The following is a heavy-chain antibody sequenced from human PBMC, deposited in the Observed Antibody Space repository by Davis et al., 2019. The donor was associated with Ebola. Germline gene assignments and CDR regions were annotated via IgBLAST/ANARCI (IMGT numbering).Heavy chain of an antibody. CDR2: INHSGST. V-gene: IGHV4-34*01. J-gene: IGHJ6*02. CDR1: GGSFSGYY. Sequence: MPSETLSLTCAVYGGSFSGYYWSWIRQPPGKGLEWIGGINHSGSTNYNPSLKSRVTISVDTSKNQFSLKLSSVTAADTAVYYCARGLRGGIVVVPAATNYGMDVWGQGTTVTVSS. D-gene: IGHD2-2*01. CDR3: ARGLRGGIVVVPAATNYGMDV.